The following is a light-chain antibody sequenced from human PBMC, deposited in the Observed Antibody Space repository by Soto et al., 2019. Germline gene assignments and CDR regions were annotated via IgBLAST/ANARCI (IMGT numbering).Light chain of an antibody. V-gene: IGKV3-20*01. CDR2: GAS. Sequence: EIVLTQSPGTLSLPPGERATLSCRASQSLSTNYLAWYQQKPGQAPRLLVYGASSRATGIPDRFSGSGSGTDFTLTISRLEPEDFAVYYCQQYGSSPRTFGRGTKLEIK. J-gene: IGKJ2*01. CDR3: QQYGSSPRT. CDR1: QSLSTNY.